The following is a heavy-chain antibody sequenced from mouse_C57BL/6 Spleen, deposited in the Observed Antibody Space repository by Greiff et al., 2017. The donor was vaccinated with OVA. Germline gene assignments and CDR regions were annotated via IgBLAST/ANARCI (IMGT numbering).Heavy chain of an antibody. CDR1: GFTFSDYY. CDR3: ARDSYGVAGWYFDV. V-gene: IGHV5-16*01. CDR2: INYDGSST. D-gene: IGHD1-1*01. Sequence: EVQLVESEGGLVQPGSSMKLSCTASGFTFSDYYMAWVRQVPEKGLEWVANINYDGSSTYYLDSLKSRFIISRDNAKNILYLQMSSLKSEDTATYYCARDSYGVAGWYFDVWGTGTTVTVSS. J-gene: IGHJ1*03.